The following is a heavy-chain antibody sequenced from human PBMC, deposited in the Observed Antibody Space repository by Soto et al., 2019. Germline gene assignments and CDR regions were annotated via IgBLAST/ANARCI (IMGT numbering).Heavy chain of an antibody. CDR3: AHSASVPCCYYFDS. D-gene: IGHD1-26*01. J-gene: IGHJ4*02. V-gene: IGHV2-5*01. Sequence: SGPTLVNPTQTLTLTCTFSGFSLSSIGVAVGWIRQPPGKALEWLALLYWNDDRRYSPSLKSRLTITKDTSKNQVVLTMTNMDPADTATYYCAHSASVPCCYYFDSWGQGTLVTVAS. CDR1: GFSLSSIGVA. CDR2: LYWNDDR.